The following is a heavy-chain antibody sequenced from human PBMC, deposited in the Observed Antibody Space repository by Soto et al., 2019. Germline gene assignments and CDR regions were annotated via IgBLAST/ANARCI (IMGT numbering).Heavy chain of an antibody. CDR3: AGAEPYGMDV. CDR2: IIPIFGTA. CDR1: GGTFNSYA. J-gene: IGHJ6*02. Sequence: QVQLLQSWAEVKKPGYSVKVSCKASGGTFNSYAISWVRQAPGQGLEWMGGIIPIFGTANYAQKFQGRVTITADKSTSTAYMELSSLRSEDTAVYYCAGAEPYGMDVWGQGTTVTVSS. D-gene: IGHD1-1*01. V-gene: IGHV1-69*06.